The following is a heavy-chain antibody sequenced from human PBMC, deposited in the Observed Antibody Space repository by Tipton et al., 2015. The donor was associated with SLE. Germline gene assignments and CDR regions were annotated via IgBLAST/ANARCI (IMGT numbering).Heavy chain of an antibody. CDR3: AKDKYSSSWYFDY. D-gene: IGHD6-13*01. CDR1: GFTFSNYG. J-gene: IGHJ4*02. CDR2: ISYAGTIK. Sequence: RSLRLSCAASGFTFSNYGMHWVRQAPGKGLEWVAVISYAGTIKYYADSAKGRFTIARDNSKNTLFLQMNSLRVEDTAVYYCAKDKYSSSWYFDYWGQGTLVTVSS. V-gene: IGHV3-30*18.